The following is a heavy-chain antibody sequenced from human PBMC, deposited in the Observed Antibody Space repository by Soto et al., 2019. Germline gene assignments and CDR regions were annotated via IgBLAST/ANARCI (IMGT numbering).Heavy chain of an antibody. Sequence: SGTLSLTWTVLGCAIISYYSIWSPQPPGKGLEGSGYIYYSGSTNYNPSLKSRVTIPVDTSKNPFSLKLSSVTAADPAVYYCARVVNWGYSYRYYYGMDVWGQGTTVTVSS. CDR3: ARVVNWGYSYRYYYGMDV. D-gene: IGHD5-18*01. CDR2: IYYSGST. V-gene: IGHV4-59*01. J-gene: IGHJ6*02. CDR1: GCAIISYY.